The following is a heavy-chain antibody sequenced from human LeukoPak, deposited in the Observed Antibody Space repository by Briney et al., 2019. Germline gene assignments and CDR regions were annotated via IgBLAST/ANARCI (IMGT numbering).Heavy chain of an antibody. Sequence: ASVKVSCKASGYTFTGYYMHWVRQAPGQGLEWMGWINPNSGGTNYAQKFQGRVTMTRDTSISTAYMELSRLRSDDTAVYYCARGPHHTAMVIPYDYWGQGTLVTVSS. CDR1: GYTFTGYY. CDR3: ARGPHHTAMVIPYDY. V-gene: IGHV1-2*02. CDR2: INPNSGGT. J-gene: IGHJ4*02. D-gene: IGHD5-18*01.